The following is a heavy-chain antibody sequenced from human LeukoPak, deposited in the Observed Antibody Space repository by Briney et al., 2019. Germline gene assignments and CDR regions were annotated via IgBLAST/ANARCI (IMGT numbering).Heavy chain of an antibody. V-gene: IGHV3-7*01. CDR3: ARGRGNYPFGY. CDR2: IKQNGSEK. CDR1: GFTFSSYW. J-gene: IGHJ4*02. D-gene: IGHD1-7*01. Sequence: PGGSLRLSCAASGFTFSSYWMSWVRQAPGKGLEWVANIKQNGSEKYYVDSVKGRFTISRDNAKNSLYLQMNSLRAEDTAVYYCARGRGNYPFGYWGQGTLVTVSS.